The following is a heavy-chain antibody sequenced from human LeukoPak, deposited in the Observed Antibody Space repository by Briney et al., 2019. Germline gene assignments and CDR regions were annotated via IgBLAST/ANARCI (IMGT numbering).Heavy chain of an antibody. V-gene: IGHV1-2*02. J-gene: IGHJ4*02. CDR1: GYTFTGYY. CDR2: INPNSGGT. CDR3: ARARNDYGDYYGYDY. D-gene: IGHD4-17*01. Sequence: ASVKVSYKASGYTFTGYYMHWVRQAPGQGLEWMGWINPNSGGTNYAQKFQGRVTMTRDTSISTAYMELSRLRSDDTAVYYCARARNDYGDYYGYDYWGQGTLVTVSS.